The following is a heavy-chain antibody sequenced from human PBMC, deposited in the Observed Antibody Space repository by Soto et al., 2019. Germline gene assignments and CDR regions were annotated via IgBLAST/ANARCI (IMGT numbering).Heavy chain of an antibody. CDR1: GFTFSSYA. J-gene: IGHJ4*02. CDR2: ISGSGGST. V-gene: IGHV3-23*01. D-gene: IGHD3-16*01. CDR3: AKDLYGSKGSRSFDY. Sequence: GGSLRLSCAASGFTFSSYAMSWVRQAPGKGLEWVSAISGSGGSTYYVDSVKGRFTISRDNSKNKLYLQMNSLSAEHTAVLGLAKDLYGSKGSRSFDYWGQETLINVSS.